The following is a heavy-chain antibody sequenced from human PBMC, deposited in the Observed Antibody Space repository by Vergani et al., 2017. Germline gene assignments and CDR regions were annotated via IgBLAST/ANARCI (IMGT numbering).Heavy chain of an antibody. CDR3: TTTDIVVVPGESTFDY. V-gene: IGHV3-73*02. CDR2: IRSKANSYAT. CDR1: GFTFSGSA. J-gene: IGHJ4*02. Sequence: EVQLVESGGGLVQPGGSLKLSCAASGFTFSGSAMHWVRQASGKGLEWVGRIRSKANSYATAYAASVKGRFTITRDDSKNTAYLQMNSLKTEDTAVYYCTTTDIVVVPGESTFDYWGQGTLVTVSS. D-gene: IGHD2-2*01.